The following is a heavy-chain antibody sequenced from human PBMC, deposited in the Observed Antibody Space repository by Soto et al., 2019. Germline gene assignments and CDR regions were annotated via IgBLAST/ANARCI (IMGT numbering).Heavy chain of an antibody. CDR2: IWYDGSNK. Sequence: GGSLRLSCAASGFTFSSYGMHWVRQAPGKGLEWVAVIWYDGSNKYYADSVKGRFTISRDNSKNTLYLQMNSLRAEDTAVYYCARWPQMDDYGDPTAYYYYGMDVWGQGTTVTVSS. CDR3: ARWPQMDDYGDPTAYYYYGMDV. J-gene: IGHJ6*02. V-gene: IGHV3-33*01. D-gene: IGHD4-17*01. CDR1: GFTFSSYG.